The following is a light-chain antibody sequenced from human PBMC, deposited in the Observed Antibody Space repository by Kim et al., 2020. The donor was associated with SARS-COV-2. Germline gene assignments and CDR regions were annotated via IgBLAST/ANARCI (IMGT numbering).Light chain of an antibody. V-gene: IGLV2-8*01. J-gene: IGLJ1*01. CDR1: SSDVGAYNY. CDR3: SSFGGRHYV. CDR2: EVY. Sequence: PGQAVTISSTGTSSDVGAYNYGSWYQQHPGKVPRLMIYEVYRRPSGVPDRFSGSKSGNTASLTVSGLQAEDEAEYYCSSFGGRHYVFGTGTKVTVL.